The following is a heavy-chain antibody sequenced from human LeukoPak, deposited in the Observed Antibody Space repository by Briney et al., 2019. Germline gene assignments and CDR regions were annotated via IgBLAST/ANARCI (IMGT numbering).Heavy chain of an antibody. CDR3: ARRLGCANKTSCYNWFDP. CDR1: GYTFTSFD. V-gene: IGHV1-8*01. D-gene: IGHD2-15*01. J-gene: IGHJ5*02. Sequence: ASVKVSCKASGYTFTSFDINWVRQATGQGPEWTGWMNPKSGNRGYAQKFQGRVTMTRNTSINTAYMELSSLRSEDTAVYYCARRLGCANKTSCYNWFDPWGQGTLVTVSS. CDR2: MNPKSGNR.